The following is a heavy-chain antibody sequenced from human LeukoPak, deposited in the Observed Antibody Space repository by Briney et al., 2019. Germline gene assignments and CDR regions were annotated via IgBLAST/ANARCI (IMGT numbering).Heavy chain of an antibody. CDR3: ARHPHYNSSGYYYVLGDY. CDR2: MNPNSGNT. CDR1: GYTFTSYD. Sequence: GASVKVSCRASGYTFTSYDINWVRQATGQGLEWMGWMNPNSGNTGYAQKFQGRVTMTRDTSTSTVYMELSSLRSEDTAVYYCARHPHYNSSGYYYVLGDYWGQGTLVTVSS. J-gene: IGHJ4*02. D-gene: IGHD3-22*01. V-gene: IGHV1-8*01.